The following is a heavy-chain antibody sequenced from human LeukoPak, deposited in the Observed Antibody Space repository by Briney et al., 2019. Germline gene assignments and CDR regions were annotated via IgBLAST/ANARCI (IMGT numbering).Heavy chain of an antibody. CDR2: MNPNSGNT. J-gene: IGHJ4*02. CDR1: GYTFSSYD. V-gene: IGHV1-8*01. CDR3: ARVGIAAAGMTIDY. D-gene: IGHD6-13*01. Sequence: ASVKVSCKASGYTFSSYDINWVRQATGQGLEWMGWMNPNSGNTGYAQKFQGRVTMTRNTSISTAYMELSSLRSEDTAVYYCARVGIAAAGMTIDYWGQGTLVTVSS.